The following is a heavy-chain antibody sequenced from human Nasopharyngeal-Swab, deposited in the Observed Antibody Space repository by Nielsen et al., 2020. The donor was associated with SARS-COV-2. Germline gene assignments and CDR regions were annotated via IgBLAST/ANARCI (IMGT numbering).Heavy chain of an antibody. D-gene: IGHD3-3*01. CDR3: ARDRVTGFLGQVYYYYGMDV. V-gene: IGHV4-39*07. Sequence: WIRQPPGKGLEWIGSIYYSGSTYYNPSLKSRVTISVDTSKNQFSLKLSSVTVADTAVYYCARDRVTGFLGQVYYYYGMDVWGQGTTVTVSS. J-gene: IGHJ6*02. CDR2: IYYSGST.